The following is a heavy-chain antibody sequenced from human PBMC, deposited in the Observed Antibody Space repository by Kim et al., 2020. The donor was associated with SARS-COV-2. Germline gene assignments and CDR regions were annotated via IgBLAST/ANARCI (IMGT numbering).Heavy chain of an antibody. V-gene: IGHV4-59*01. CDR3: ARDGAIYDSSDSWFDP. J-gene: IGHJ5*02. D-gene: IGHD3-22*01. Sequence: SLSSRVTISVDTSKNQFSLKLSSVTAADTAVYYCARDGAIYDSSDSWFDPWGQGTLVTVSS.